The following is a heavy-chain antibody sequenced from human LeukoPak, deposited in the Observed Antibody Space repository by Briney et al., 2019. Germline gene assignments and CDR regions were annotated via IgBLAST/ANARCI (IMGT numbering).Heavy chain of an antibody. D-gene: IGHD5-18*01. CDR3: AREGITAMADAWNDY. J-gene: IGHJ4*02. CDR1: GFTFSSYS. CDR2: IGTTSNSM. Sequence: GGSLRLSCAASGFTFSSYSMNWVRQAPGKGLEWVSSIGTTSNSMYYADSLKGRFTISRDNAENSLYLQMNSQRVEDTAVYFCAREGITAMADAWNDYWGQGTLVIVSS. V-gene: IGHV3-21*01.